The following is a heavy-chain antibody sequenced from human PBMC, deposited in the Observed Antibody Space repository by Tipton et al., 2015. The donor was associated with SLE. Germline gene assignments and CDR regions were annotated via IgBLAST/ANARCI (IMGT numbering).Heavy chain of an antibody. CDR1: GFTYSGYA. J-gene: IGHJ4*02. CDR3: AGGTGAYFDH. D-gene: IGHD3-16*01. V-gene: IGHV3-30*02. Sequence: SLRLSCAASGFTYSGYAMHGVRQAPGKGLEWVAFIRADGSNKDYADSVKGRFTISRDNSKNTLYPQMNRLRVEDTAVYYCAGGTGAYFDHWGQGTLVTVSS. CDR2: IRADGSNK.